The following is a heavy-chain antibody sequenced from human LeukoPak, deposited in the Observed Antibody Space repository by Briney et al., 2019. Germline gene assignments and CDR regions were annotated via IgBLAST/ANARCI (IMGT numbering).Heavy chain of an antibody. CDR2: IIPIFGTA. V-gene: IGHV1-69*13. CDR1: GYTLTELS. D-gene: IGHD3-3*01. J-gene: IGHJ5*02. CDR3: ARGFHITMFGVVTVRWFDP. Sequence: ASVKVSCKVSGYTLTELSMHWVRQAPGQGLEWMGGIIPIFGTANYAQKFQGRVTITADESTSTAYMELSSLRSEDTAVYYCARGFHITMFGVVTVRWFDPWGQGTLVTVSS.